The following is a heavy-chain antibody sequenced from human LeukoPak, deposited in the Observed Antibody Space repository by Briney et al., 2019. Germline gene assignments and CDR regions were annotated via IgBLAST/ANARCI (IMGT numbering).Heavy chain of an antibody. CDR3: ARGGFYCGDDCYVDY. CDR1: GGSLCYYY. CDR2: INRSGST. J-gene: IGHJ4*02. V-gene: IGHV4-34*01. Sequence: TSETLSLTCAVYGGSLCYYYWSWIRQSPEKGLEWIGEINRSGSTNYNPSLKSRVSISVDTSKNQFPLKLSSVTAADTAIYYCARGGFYCGDDCYVDYWGQGALVTVSS. D-gene: IGHD2-21*02.